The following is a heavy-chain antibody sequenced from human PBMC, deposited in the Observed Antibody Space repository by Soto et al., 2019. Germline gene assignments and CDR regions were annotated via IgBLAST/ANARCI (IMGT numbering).Heavy chain of an antibody. CDR1: GYTLSNFD. J-gene: IGHJ6*03. D-gene: IGHD3-10*01. Sequence: QVQLVQSGAEVKKPGASVKVSCKASGYTLSNFDISWVRQAPGQGLEWMAWISGHNGNTNFAQKFQGRVRLTADTSVSTAYMELRSLRSDDPGVYFCARFNFTTSGGNYYSFMDVWGQGTKVTVSS. CDR3: ARFNFTTSGGNYYSFMDV. V-gene: IGHV1-18*04. CDR2: ISGHNGNT.